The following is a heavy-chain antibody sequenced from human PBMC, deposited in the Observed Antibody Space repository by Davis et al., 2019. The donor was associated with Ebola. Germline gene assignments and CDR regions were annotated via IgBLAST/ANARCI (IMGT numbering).Heavy chain of an antibody. V-gene: IGHV3-23*01. D-gene: IGHD3-3*01. CDR2: ISGSGGST. CDR3: AKSGLSFGVVKYHYGMDV. CDR1: VITISYA. Sequence: GESLKISCTDSVITISYAMTWVRQAPGKGLEWVSAISGSGGSTYYADSVKGRFTISRDNSKKTLYLQMNSLRAEDTAVYYCAKSGLSFGVVKYHYGMDVWGKGTTVTVSS. J-gene: IGHJ6*04.